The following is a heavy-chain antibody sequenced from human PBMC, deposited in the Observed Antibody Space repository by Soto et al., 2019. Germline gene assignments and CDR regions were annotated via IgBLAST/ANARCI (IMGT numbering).Heavy chain of an antibody. CDR3: ARVPSPFDYYYAMDV. Sequence: TLSLTCTVSGDSISSGNKYWSWIRQPPGKGLEWIGYIFSSGTTYYNPSLKSRLTMSLDASQNQFSLKLNSLTDADTAVYFCARVPSPFDYYYAMDVWGQGTTVTVSS. CDR1: GDSISSGNKY. V-gene: IGHV4-30-4*01. J-gene: IGHJ6*02. D-gene: IGHD3-16*01. CDR2: IFSSGTT.